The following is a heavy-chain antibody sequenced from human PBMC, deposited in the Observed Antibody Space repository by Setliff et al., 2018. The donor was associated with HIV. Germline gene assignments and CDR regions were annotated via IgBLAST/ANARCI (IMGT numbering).Heavy chain of an antibody. J-gene: IGHJ5*02. CDR2: ISSNIIYI. D-gene: IGHD1-1*01. CDR1: GFTFANAW. V-gene: IGHV3-21*01. CDR3: ARTSTTTGTTLNWFDP. Sequence: GGSLTLSCAASGFTFANAWMNWFRQAPGKGLEWISSISSNIIYIYYADSVRGRFTISRDNAKNSLYLQMNSLRVEDTAVYYCARTSTTTGTTLNWFDPWGQGTLVTVSS.